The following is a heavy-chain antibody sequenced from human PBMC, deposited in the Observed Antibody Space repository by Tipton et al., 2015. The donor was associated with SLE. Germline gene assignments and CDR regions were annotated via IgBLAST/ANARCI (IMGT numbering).Heavy chain of an antibody. CDR3: ARELVKGIDY. CDR1: GFPFSNYA. CDR2: TSFDESSK. J-gene: IGHJ4*02. D-gene: IGHD6-13*01. V-gene: IGHV3-30*04. Sequence: SLRLSCAASGFPFSNYAMHWVRQAPGKGLEWVALTSFDESSKSYADSVRGRFTISRDNSKNTLYLQMNSLRAEDTAVYYCARELVKGIDYWGQGTLVTVSS.